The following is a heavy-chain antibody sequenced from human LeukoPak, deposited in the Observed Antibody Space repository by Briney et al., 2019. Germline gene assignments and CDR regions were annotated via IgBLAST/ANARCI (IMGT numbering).Heavy chain of an antibody. Sequence: GASVKVSCKASGYTFTSYGISWVRQAPGQGLEWMGWISAYNGNTNYAQKLQGRVTMTTDTSTSTAYMELRSLRSDDTAVYYCARVVAVAGNPVSYYGMDVWGQGTTVTVSS. CDR1: GYTFTSYG. D-gene: IGHD6-19*01. CDR3: ARVVAVAGNPVSYYGMDV. CDR2: ISAYNGNT. J-gene: IGHJ6*02. V-gene: IGHV1-18*01.